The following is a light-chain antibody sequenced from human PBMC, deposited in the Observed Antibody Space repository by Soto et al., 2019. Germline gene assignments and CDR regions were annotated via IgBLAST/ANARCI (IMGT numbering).Light chain of an antibody. V-gene: IGKV3-20*01. Sequence: EIVLTQSPDTLSLSPGGRATLSCRASQSVTTRLAWYQQKPGQPPRLLISGASVRASGVPVRISGSGSGTDFTLTISRLEPEDFELYYCQQYGGSPITFGLGTRLEV. CDR1: QSVTTR. CDR2: GAS. J-gene: IGKJ5*01. CDR3: QQYGGSPIT.